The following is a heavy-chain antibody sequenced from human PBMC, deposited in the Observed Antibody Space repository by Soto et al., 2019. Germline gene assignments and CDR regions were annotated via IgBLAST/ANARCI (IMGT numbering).Heavy chain of an antibody. V-gene: IGHV4-39*07. CDR3: GPRGAVADPRGY. CDR1: GGSVSSNSYS. CDR2: INHSGST. Sequence: PSETLSLTCTVSGGSVSSNSYSWGWIRQLPGKGLEWIGEINHSGSTNYNPSLKSRVAISVDTSKNQFSLNLRSVTAADTAVYYCGPRGAVADPRGYWGQGTLVTVSS. D-gene: IGHD6-19*01. J-gene: IGHJ4*02.